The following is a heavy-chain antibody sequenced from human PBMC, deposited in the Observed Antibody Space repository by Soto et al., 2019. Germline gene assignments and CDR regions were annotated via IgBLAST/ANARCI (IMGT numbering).Heavy chain of an antibody. CDR1: GFTFIHYA. J-gene: IGHJ6*02. V-gene: IGHV3-23*01. Sequence: GGSLRLSCAASGFTFIHYAMSWVRQAPGKGLEWVSSISGSGGSTYYATTVKGRFTISRDNSKNTLYLQMNALRAEDTAVYYCAKDKGSGSYAYYNYGMDVWGPGTTVTVSS. CDR3: AKDKGSGSYAYYNYGMDV. CDR2: ISGSGGST. D-gene: IGHD3-22*01.